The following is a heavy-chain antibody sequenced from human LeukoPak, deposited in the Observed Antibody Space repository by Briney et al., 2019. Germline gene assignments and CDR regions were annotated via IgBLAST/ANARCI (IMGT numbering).Heavy chain of an antibody. Sequence: HPSETLSLACTVSGDSINDASWNWIRKPPGLGLEWIGYIYHSGGTNYNPSLKSRVTISLDTSKNQFSLKLSSVTAEDTAVYYCARVGTYYRSLDSWGQGTLVTVSS. D-gene: IGHD3-10*01. J-gene: IGHJ4*02. CDR2: IYHSGGT. CDR3: ARVGTYYRSLDS. CDR1: GDSINDAS. V-gene: IGHV4-59*01.